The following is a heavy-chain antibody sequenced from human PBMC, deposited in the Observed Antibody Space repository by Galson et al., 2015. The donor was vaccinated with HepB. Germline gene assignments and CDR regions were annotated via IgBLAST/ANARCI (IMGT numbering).Heavy chain of an antibody. CDR1: GYSFTSYW. Sequence: QSGAEVTKPGESLRISCKGSGYSFTSYWISWVRQMPGKGLEWMGRIDPSDSYTNYSPSFQGHVTISADKSISTAYLQWSSLKASDTAMYYCASSCIAAAGDYYGMDVWGQGTTVTVSS. J-gene: IGHJ6*02. CDR3: ASSCIAAAGDYYGMDV. CDR2: IDPSDSYT. D-gene: IGHD6-13*01. V-gene: IGHV5-10-1*01.